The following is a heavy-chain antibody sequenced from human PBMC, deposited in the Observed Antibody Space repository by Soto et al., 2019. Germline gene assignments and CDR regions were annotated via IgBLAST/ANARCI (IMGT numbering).Heavy chain of an antibody. CDR1: GYTFTSYY. CDR2: INPRGGST. D-gene: IGHD2-15*01. CDR3: AREVVVAATPFYYYYYGMDV. J-gene: IGHJ6*02. V-gene: IGHV1-46*01. Sequence: QVQLVQSGAEVKKPGASVKVSCKASGYTFTSYYMHWVRQAPGQGLEWMGIINPRGGSTSYAQKFQGRVTMTRDTSTSTVYMELGSLRSEDTAVYYCAREVVVAATPFYYYYYGMDVWGQGTTVTVSS.